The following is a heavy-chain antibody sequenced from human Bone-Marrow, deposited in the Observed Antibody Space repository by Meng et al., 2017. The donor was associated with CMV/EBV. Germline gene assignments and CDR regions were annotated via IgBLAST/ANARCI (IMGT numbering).Heavy chain of an antibody. D-gene: IGHD2-2*01. CDR1: GFPFSDYY. CDR3: ARGRTTSCQFFDY. Sequence: GGSLKISCAASGFPFSDYYMSWIRQAPGKGLEWVSYLSSSGSTIYYADSVKGRFTISRDNAKNSLYLQMNSLRDEDTAVYYCARGRTTSCQFFDYWGQGTLVTVSS. J-gene: IGHJ4*02. V-gene: IGHV3-11*04. CDR2: LSSSGSTI.